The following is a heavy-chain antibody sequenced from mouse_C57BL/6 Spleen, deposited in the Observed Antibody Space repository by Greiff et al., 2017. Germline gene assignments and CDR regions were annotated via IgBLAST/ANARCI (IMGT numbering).Heavy chain of an antibody. Sequence: EVKLVESGEGLVKPGGSLKLSCAASGFTFSRYAMSWVRQTPEKRLEWVAYISSGGDYIYYADTVKGRFTISTDNARNTLYLQMSSLKTEDTAMYYCTRRRSSYGYVDVWGTGTTVTVSS. CDR2: ISSGGDYI. CDR3: TRRRSSYGYVDV. J-gene: IGHJ1*03. V-gene: IGHV5-9-1*02. CDR1: GFTFSRYA. D-gene: IGHD1-1*01.